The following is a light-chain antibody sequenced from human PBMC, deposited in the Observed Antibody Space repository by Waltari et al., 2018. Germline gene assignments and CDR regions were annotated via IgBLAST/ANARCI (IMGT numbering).Light chain of an antibody. CDR3: QTGGHGTWV. Sequence: QLVLTQSPSASASLGASVKLTCTLLSGHSTNVIAWLQQQPEKGPRYLMKVNSDGSHSKGDKSPDRFSGSSSGTEHYLTISSLQSEDEADYYCQTGGHGTWVFGGGTKLTVL. V-gene: IGLV4-69*01. CDR1: SGHSTNV. CDR2: VNSDGSH. J-gene: IGLJ3*02.